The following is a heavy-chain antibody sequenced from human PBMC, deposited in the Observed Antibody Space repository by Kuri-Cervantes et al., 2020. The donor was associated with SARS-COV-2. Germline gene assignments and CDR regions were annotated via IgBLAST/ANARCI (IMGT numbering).Heavy chain of an antibody. V-gene: IGHV3-48*02. D-gene: IGHD1-14*01. J-gene: IGHJ6*02. CDR3: ASRTVTAGYYYGMDV. CDR2: ISSSSRTM. CDR1: GFTFSNYD. Sequence: GGSPKISCAASGFTFSNYDMNWVRQAPGKGLEWVSYISSSSRTMYNADSVKGRFTISRDNAKNSLYLQMNSLRDEDTAVYYCASRTVTAGYYYGMDVWGQGTTVTVSS.